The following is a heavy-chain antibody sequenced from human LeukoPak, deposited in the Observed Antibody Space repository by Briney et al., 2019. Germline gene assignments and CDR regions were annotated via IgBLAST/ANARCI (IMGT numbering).Heavy chain of an antibody. Sequence: ASVKVSCKASGYTFTSYDVNWVRQATGQGLEWMGWVNPNSGNTGYAQKFQGRVTMTRNTSISTAYMELSSLRSEDTAVYYCARVGNSGYDWSGNWGQGTLVTVSS. CDR3: ARVGNSGYDWSGN. J-gene: IGHJ4*02. CDR1: GYTFTSYD. D-gene: IGHD5-12*01. V-gene: IGHV1-8*01. CDR2: VNPNSGNT.